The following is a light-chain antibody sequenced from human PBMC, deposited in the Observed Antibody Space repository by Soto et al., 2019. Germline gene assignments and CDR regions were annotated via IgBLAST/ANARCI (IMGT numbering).Light chain of an antibody. V-gene: IGKV1-33*01. Sequence: DIQMTQSPSSLSASVGDRVTITCQASQDISNYLNWYQQKPGKAPKLLIYDASKLETGVPSRFSGSGSGTDFTFTISSLQPEDIATYYCQQYDNLPRGFTFGPGTKVDIK. CDR3: QQYDNLPRGFT. J-gene: IGKJ3*01. CDR1: QDISNY. CDR2: DAS.